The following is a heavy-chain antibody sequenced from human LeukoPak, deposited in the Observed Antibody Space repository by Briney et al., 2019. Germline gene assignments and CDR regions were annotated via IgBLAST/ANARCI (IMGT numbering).Heavy chain of an antibody. CDR1: GFTFSSHA. CDR2: ISGSGGST. D-gene: IGHD3-10*01. CDR3: AKSCYGSAQTPFDY. Sequence: PGGSLRLSCVASGFTFSSHAMSWVRQAPGKGLEWVSAISGSGGSTYYADSVKGRFTISRDNSKNTLYLQMNSLRGEDTAVYYFAKSCYGSAQTPFDYWGQGTLVTVSS. V-gene: IGHV3-23*01. J-gene: IGHJ4*02.